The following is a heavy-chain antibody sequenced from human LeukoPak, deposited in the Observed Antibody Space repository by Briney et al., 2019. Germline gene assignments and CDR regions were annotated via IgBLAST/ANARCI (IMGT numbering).Heavy chain of an antibody. D-gene: IGHD3-22*01. V-gene: IGHV4-4*09. CDR3: ARATYDSSAVDAFDI. CDR1: GGSISSYY. CDR2: IYTSGST. Sequence: SETLSLTCTVSGGSISSYYWSWIRQPPGKGLEWIGYIYTSGSTNYNPFLKSRVTISVDTSKNQFSLKLSSVTAADTAVYYCARATYDSSAVDAFDIWGQGTMVTVSP. J-gene: IGHJ3*02.